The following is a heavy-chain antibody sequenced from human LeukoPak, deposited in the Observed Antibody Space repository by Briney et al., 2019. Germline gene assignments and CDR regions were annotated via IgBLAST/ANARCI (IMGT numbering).Heavy chain of an antibody. V-gene: IGHV3-7*04. CDR2: IEQDGSEK. D-gene: IGHD6-13*01. J-gene: IGHJ5*02. CDR3: ARVAAAVPDQ. Sequence: GGSLRLSCAASGFTFTTYWMSWVRQAPGKGLEWVANIEQDGSEKYYMDSVKGRFTISRDNAKNSLYLQMSSLRAEDTAVYYCARVAAAVPDQWGQGTLVTVSS. CDR1: GFTFTTYW.